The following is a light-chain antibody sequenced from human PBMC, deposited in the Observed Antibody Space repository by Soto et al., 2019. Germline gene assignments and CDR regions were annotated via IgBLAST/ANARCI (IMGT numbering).Light chain of an antibody. V-gene: IGKV3-11*01. Sequence: IAMTQSPATLSLSPGEKATLSCRASQSISNNFAWFQQKPGQVPRLLIYGASNRATGVSARFSGSGFGTDFTLTIDNLEPEDFAIYYCQQRNNWPPITFGQGTRLEIK. J-gene: IGKJ5*01. CDR2: GAS. CDR1: QSISNN. CDR3: QQRNNWPPIT.